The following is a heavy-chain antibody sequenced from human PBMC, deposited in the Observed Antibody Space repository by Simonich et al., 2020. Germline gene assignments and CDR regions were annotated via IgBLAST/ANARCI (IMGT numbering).Heavy chain of an antibody. J-gene: IGHJ3*02. Sequence: QVQLQQWGAGLLKPSETLSLTCAVYGGSFSGYYGSWIRQPPGKGLEWIGEINHSGRTNYNPSLKRPVTISVDTSKNQFSLKLSSVTAADTAVYYCARGKGWKNAFDIWGQGTMVTVSS. V-gene: IGHV4-34*01. CDR3: ARGKGWKNAFDI. D-gene: IGHD1-1*01. CDR2: INHSGRT. CDR1: GGSFSGYY.